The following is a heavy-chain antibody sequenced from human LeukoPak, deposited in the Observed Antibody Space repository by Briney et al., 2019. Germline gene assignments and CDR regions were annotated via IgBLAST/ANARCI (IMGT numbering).Heavy chain of an antibody. CDR1: GFNFDDYA. CDR3: AKSRYCSSTSCYLPQTDFDY. CDR2: ISWNSGSI. D-gene: IGHD2-2*01. J-gene: IGHJ4*02. Sequence: GGSLRLSCAASGFNFDDYAMHWVRQAPGKGLEWVSGISWNSGSIGYADSVKGRFTISRDNAKNSLYLQMNSLRAEDTALYYCAKSRYCSSTSCYLPQTDFDYWGQGTLVTVSS. V-gene: IGHV3-9*01.